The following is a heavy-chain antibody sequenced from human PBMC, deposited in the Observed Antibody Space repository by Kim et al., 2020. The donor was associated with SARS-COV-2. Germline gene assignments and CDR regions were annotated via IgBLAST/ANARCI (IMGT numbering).Heavy chain of an antibody. CDR3: AKGGGRYCSILNWFYP. Sequence: GGSLRLSCTVSGFSFTNYWMTWVRQAPGRGLEWVSGISGSGGSTYYADSVKGRFTISRDNSKDTLYLQMNSLRAEDTAVYYCAKGGGRYCSILNWFYPWG. J-gene: IGHJ5*02. CDR2: ISGSGGST. D-gene: IGHD6-13*01. CDR1: GFSFTNYW. V-gene: IGHV3-23*01.